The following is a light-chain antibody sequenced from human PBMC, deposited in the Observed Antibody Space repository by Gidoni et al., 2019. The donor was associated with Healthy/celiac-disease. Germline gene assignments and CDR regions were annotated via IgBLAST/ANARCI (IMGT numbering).Light chain of an antibody. V-gene: IGKV1-39*01. Sequence: DIQMTQSPSPLSASVGDRVTITCRASQSISSYLNWYQQKPGKAPKLLIYAASSLQSGVPSRFSGSGSGTDFTLTISSLQPEDFATYYCQQSYSTLFFGQGTKLEIK. J-gene: IGKJ2*01. CDR3: QQSYSTLF. CDR2: AAS. CDR1: QSISSY.